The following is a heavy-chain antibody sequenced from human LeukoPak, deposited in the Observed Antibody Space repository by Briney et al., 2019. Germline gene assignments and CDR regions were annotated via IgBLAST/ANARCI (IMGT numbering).Heavy chain of an antibody. V-gene: IGHV3-48*02. Sequence: GGPLRLSCVVSGFTFSTYSMTWVRHAPGKGLEGVSYISSSSSTIYYTGSVKGRFTVYGENAKNSVYLHMNSLRDEDTAVYYCARDHYSRNDHWGQGTLVSVSS. D-gene: IGHD6-13*01. CDR2: ISSSSSTI. CDR3: ARDHYSRNDH. J-gene: IGHJ4*02. CDR1: GFTFSTYS.